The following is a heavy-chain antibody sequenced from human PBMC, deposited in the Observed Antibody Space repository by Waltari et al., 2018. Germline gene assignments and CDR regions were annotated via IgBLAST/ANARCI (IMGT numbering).Heavy chain of an antibody. CDR2: ITWDGRST. D-gene: IGHD3-9*01. Sequence: EVQLEESGGGVVQPGGSLRLSCAASGFTFDDFAMHWVRQAPGKGRGWVSLITWDGRSTYYADSVKGRFAISRDNGKDFLYLQMNSLRPEDTALYYCVKEAAGYDSLIANGLDVWGQGTTVTVSS. CDR1: GFTFDDFA. J-gene: IGHJ6*02. V-gene: IGHV3-43D*04. CDR3: VKEAAGYDSLIANGLDV.